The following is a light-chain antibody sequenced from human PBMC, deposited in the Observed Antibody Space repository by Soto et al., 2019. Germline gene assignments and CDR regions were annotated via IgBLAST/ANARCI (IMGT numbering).Light chain of an antibody. CDR2: GAS. CDR3: QQYVTSSPRP. CDR1: QSVSSN. J-gene: IGKJ1*01. V-gene: IGKV3-20*01. Sequence: VITQSPATLSVSPGERATLSCRASQSVSSNLAWYQQKPGQAPRLLIYGASSRATGIPDRFSGSGSGTDFTLTITRLEPEDFAVYYCQQYVTSSPRPFGQGTKVDIK.